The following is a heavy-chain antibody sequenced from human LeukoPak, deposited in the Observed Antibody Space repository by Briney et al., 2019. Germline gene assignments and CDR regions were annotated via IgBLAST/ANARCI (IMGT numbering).Heavy chain of an antibody. CDR3: ARVGSGSYRLFDY. D-gene: IGHD1-26*01. CDR1: GGSMSSHY. J-gene: IGHJ4*02. V-gene: IGHV4-59*11. Sequence: SETLCPTCTVSGGSMSSHYWSWIRQPPGKGLEWIGYIYYSGSTNYNPSLKSRVTISVDTSKNQFSLKLSSVTAADTAVYYCARVGSGSYRLFDYWGQGTLVTVSS. CDR2: IYYSGST.